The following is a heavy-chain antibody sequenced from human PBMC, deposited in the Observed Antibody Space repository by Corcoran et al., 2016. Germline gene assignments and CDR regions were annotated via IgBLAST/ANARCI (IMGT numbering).Heavy chain of an antibody. J-gene: IGHJ4*02. CDR3: ARDRLGRPNARWREPIDY. Sequence: EVQLVESGGGLVQPGGSLRLSCAASGFTFSSYSMNWVRQAPGTGLAWVSSISSSSSTIYYADSVKGRFTISRDNAKNSLYLQMNSLSAEDTAVYDGARDRLGRPNARWREPIDYGGQGTLVTVSS. V-gene: IGHV3-48*04. CDR1: GFTFSSYS. D-gene: IGHD1-26*01. CDR2: ISSSSSTI.